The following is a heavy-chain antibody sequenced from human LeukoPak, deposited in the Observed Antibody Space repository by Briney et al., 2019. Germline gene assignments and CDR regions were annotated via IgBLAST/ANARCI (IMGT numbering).Heavy chain of an antibody. CDR3: AGDGSYSGSPPLDY. Sequence: PSETLSLTCTVSGGSITSGDYYWGWIRQPPGKGLEWIASMFHRGSTYYNSSLKSRVTISVDTSKNQFSLKLTSVTAADTAVYYCAGDGSYSGSPPLDYWGQGTLVTVSS. CDR2: MFHRGST. V-gene: IGHV4-39*07. CDR1: GGSITSGDYY. D-gene: IGHD3-10*01. J-gene: IGHJ4*02.